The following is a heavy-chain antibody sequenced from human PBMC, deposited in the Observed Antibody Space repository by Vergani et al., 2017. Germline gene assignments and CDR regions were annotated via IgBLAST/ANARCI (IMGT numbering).Heavy chain of an antibody. CDR1: GYTFTGYY. CDR2: INPNSGGT. J-gene: IGHJ4*02. Sequence: QVQLVQSGAEVKKPGASVKVSCKASGYTFTGYYMHWVRQAPGQGLEWMGWINPNSGGTNYAQKFQGMVTMTRVTSSSTAYMELSRLRSDDTAVYYCARSPRSIAAAGTPFDYWGQGTLVTVSS. CDR3: ARSPRSIAAAGTPFDY. V-gene: IGHV1-2*02. D-gene: IGHD6-25*01.